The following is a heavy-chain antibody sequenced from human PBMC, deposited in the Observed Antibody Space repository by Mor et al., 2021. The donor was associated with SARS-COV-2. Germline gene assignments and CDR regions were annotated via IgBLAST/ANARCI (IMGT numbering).Heavy chain of an antibody. CDR3: ATDGRYGY. Sequence: VESVKGRFTISRDHAKNSLYLQMNSLRAEDTAIYYCATDGRYGYWGQGTL. D-gene: IGHD3-16*01. V-gene: IGHV3-7*03. J-gene: IGHJ4*02.